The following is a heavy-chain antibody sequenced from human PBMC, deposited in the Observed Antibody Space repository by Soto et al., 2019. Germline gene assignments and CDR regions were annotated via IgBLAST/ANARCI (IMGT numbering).Heavy chain of an antibody. J-gene: IGHJ4*02. V-gene: IGHV4-39*01. Sequence: PSETLSLTCTVSGGSITTSSHYWGWIRQSPGKGLECIGNIYYDGNTYYNPSLKSRVTISLDTSKNQISLRLTSVTDADAAVYYCARSSIEPRVFMYPFDFRGQGTPVTVSS. CDR1: GGSITTSSHY. CDR3: ARSSIEPRVFMYPFDF. CDR2: IYYDGNT. D-gene: IGHD6-6*01.